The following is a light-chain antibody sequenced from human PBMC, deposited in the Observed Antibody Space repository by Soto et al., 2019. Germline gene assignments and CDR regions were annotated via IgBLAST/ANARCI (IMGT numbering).Light chain of an antibody. CDR1: QSVSSN. CDR3: QQRSNWPPSIT. CDR2: GAS. Sequence: ERVMTQSPATLSVSPGERATLSCRASQSVSSNLAWYQQKPGQAPRLLIYGASTRATGVPARFSGSGSGTDFTLTISSLEPEDFAVYYCQQRSNWPPSITFGQGTRLEIK. V-gene: IGKV3-15*01. J-gene: IGKJ5*01.